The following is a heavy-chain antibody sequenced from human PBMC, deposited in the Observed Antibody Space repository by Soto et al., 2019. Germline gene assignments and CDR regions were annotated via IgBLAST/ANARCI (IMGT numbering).Heavy chain of an antibody. CDR2: INHSGST. CDR3: ARDCLHYDILTGYNSPYYYNGMDV. D-gene: IGHD3-9*01. V-gene: IGHV4-34*01. Sequence: SEKLCLTCAVYGGSFSGYYWSWIRQPPGKGLEWIGEINHSGSTNYNPSLKSRVTISVDTSKNQFSLKLSSVTAADTAVYYCARDCLHYDILTGYNSPYYYNGMDVWGHWPTLTVS. J-gene: IGHJ6*02. CDR1: GGSFSGYY.